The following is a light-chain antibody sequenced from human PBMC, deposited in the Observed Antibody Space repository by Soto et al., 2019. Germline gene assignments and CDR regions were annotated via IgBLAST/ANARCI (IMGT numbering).Light chain of an antibody. V-gene: IGLV2-8*01. CDR2: DVV. CDR3: FSYAGGSTFV. Sequence: QSVLTQPPSASGSPGQSVTISCTGTNRDVGTHNYDSWYQQYPGKAPKLLIYDVVKRPSGIPHRFSGSKSGNTASLTVSGLQADDEADYYCFSYAGGSTFVFGTGTKLTVL. J-gene: IGLJ1*01. CDR1: NRDVGTHNY.